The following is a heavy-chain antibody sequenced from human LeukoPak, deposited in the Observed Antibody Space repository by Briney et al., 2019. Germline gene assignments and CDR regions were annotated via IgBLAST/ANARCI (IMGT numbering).Heavy chain of an antibody. CDR3: TKRPVVVITTRYFDY. J-gene: IGHJ4*02. D-gene: IGHD3-22*01. Sequence: GGSLRLSCAASGFTFSSYAMSWVCQAPGKGGEWVSSISGSGTSTYYADSVKGRFTISRDNSKNTLFLQINSLRARDTAGVYSTKRPVVVITTRYFDYWGREPWSPSPQ. V-gene: IGHV3-23*01. CDR1: GFTFSSYA. CDR2: ISGSGTST.